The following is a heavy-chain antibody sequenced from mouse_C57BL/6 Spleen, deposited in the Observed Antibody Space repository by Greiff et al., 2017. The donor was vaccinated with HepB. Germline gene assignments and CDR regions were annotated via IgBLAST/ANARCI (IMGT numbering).Heavy chain of an antibody. Sequence: VKLVESGAELARPGASVKLSCKASGYTFTSYGISWVKQRTGQGLEWIGEIYPRSGNTYYNEKFKGKATLTADKSSSTAYMELRSLTSEDSAVYFCARGDWDVGYWGQGTTLTVSS. J-gene: IGHJ2*01. CDR2: IYPRSGNT. V-gene: IGHV1-81*01. CDR3: ARGDWDVGY. D-gene: IGHD4-1*01. CDR1: GYTFTSYG.